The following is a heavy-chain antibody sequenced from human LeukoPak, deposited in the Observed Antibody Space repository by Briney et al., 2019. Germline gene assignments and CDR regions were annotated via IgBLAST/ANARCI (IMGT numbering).Heavy chain of an antibody. Sequence: SETLSLTCTVSGDSISTYFWSWIRQPPGKGLEWIGEINHSGSTNYNPSLKSRVTISVDTSKNQFSLKLSSVTAPDTAVYYCAREGQQLVPPFDYWGQGTLVTVSS. V-gene: IGHV4-34*01. CDR1: GDSISTYF. D-gene: IGHD6-6*01. CDR2: INHSGST. CDR3: AREGQQLVPPFDY. J-gene: IGHJ4*02.